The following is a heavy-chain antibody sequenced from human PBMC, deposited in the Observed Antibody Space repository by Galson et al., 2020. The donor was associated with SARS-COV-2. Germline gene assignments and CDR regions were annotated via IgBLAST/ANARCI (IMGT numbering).Heavy chain of an antibody. CDR1: GGTFSGYY. V-gene: IGHV4-34*01. CDR2: INDGGRT. Sequence: SQTLSLTCAVYGGTFSGYYWNWIRQSPGKGLEWIGEINDGGRTNYNPSLESRVGISVDTSKQQFSLKLSSVTAADTAVYHCARGRYPRADGILLWMYRIASSGVFDSWSQGTRVTVSS. D-gene: IGHD6-13*01. CDR3: ARGRYPRADGILLWMYRIASSGVFDS. J-gene: IGHJ4*02.